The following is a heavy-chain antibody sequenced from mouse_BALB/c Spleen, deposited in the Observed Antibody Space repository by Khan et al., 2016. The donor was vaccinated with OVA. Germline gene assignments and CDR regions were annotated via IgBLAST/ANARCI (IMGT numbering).Heavy chain of an antibody. CDR1: GDSITSGY. CDR2: IIYTGYT. Sequence: EVQLQESGPSLVKPSQTLSLTCSVTGDSITSGYWNWIRNFPGNKLEYMGYIIYTGYTYYNPSLQRRISITRHTSKNQYYLQLNSVTDEDTATYYCARSTYRYAFVYWGQGTLVTVSA. D-gene: IGHD2-12*01. V-gene: IGHV3-8*02. J-gene: IGHJ3*01. CDR3: ARSTYRYAFVY.